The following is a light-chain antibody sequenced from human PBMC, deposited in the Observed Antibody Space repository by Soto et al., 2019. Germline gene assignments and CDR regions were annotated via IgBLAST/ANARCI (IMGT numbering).Light chain of an antibody. V-gene: IGKV1-39*01. CDR1: QSITTY. Sequence: DIQMTQSPSSLSGSVGDRVTITCRASQSITTYLNWYRQKPGKAPKLLIYAPSSLQSGVPSRFSGSGSETEFTLSISSLQPEDFATYFCQQIYSAPLTFGGGTKVEIK. J-gene: IGKJ4*01. CDR2: APS. CDR3: QQIYSAPLT.